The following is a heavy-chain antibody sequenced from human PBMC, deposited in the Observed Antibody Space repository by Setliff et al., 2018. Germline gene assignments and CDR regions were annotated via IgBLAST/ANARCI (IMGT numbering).Heavy chain of an antibody. J-gene: IGHJ6*03. Sequence: PSETLSLTCTVSGGSISSYYWSWIRQPPGKGLEWIGYIYTSGSTNYNPSLKSRVTISVDTSKNQFSLKLSSVTAADTAVYYCARAGYYYDGSGQYRVYYYYMDVWGKGTTVTVSS. V-gene: IGHV4-4*08. D-gene: IGHD3-22*01. CDR3: ARAGYYYDGSGQYRVYYYYMDV. CDR2: IYTSGST. CDR1: GGSISSYY.